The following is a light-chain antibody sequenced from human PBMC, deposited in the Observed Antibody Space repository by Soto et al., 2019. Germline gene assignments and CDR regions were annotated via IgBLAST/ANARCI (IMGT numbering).Light chain of an antibody. CDR2: GAS. J-gene: IGKJ1*01. CDR1: QSVSSSY. V-gene: IGKV3-20*01. Sequence: EILLTQSPGTLSLSPGERATLSCRASQSVSSSYLAWYQQKPGQAPRLLIYGASSRATGIPDRFSGSGSGTDFTLTISRLEPGDFAVYYCQQYVTSPPGTFGQGTKVDIK. CDR3: QQYVTSPPGT.